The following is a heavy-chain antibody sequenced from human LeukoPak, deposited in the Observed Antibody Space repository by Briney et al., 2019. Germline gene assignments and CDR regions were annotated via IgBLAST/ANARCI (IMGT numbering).Heavy chain of an antibody. CDR3: ARADKFVVVPAAPYYYYYYMDV. J-gene: IGHJ6*03. CDR2: ISSSSSYI. Sequence: PGGSLRLPCAASGFTFSSYSMDWVRQAPGKGLEWVSSISSSSSYIYYADSVKGRFTISRDNAKNSLYLQMNSLRAEDTAVYYCARADKFVVVPAAPYYYYYYMDVWGKGTTAIVSS. V-gene: IGHV3-21*01. D-gene: IGHD2-2*01. CDR1: GFTFSSYS.